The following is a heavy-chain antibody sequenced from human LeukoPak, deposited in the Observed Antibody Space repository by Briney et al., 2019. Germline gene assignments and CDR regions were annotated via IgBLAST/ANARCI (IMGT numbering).Heavy chain of an antibody. V-gene: IGHV1-18*01. J-gene: IGHJ4*02. Sequence: GASVKVSCKASGYTFTSYGISWVRQAPGQGLEWMGWISAYNGNTNYAQKLQGRVTMTTDTSTSTAYMELRSLRSDDTAVYYCATRPGRAAAGTGNYFDYWGQGTLVTVSS. D-gene: IGHD6-13*01. CDR1: GYTFTSYG. CDR2: ISAYNGNT. CDR3: ATRPGRAAAGTGNYFDY.